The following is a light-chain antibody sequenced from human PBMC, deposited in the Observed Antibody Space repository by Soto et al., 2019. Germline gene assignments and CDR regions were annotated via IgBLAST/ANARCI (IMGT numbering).Light chain of an antibody. J-gene: IGLJ1*01. V-gene: IGLV2-14*03. CDR1: SSGVGGYNY. CDR2: DVS. CDR3: SSYRAISNAHNV. Sequence: QSALTRPASLSGSPGQSITISCTGTSSGVGGYNYFSWYQPHPGQSPKFMIYDVSNRPSGVSNRFSGSKSGNTPSLTISWRQAEDEADYYCSSYRAISNAHNVFGTGTKLTVL.